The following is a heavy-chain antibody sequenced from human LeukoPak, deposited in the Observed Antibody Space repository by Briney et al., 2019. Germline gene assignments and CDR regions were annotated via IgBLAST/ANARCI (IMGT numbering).Heavy chain of an antibody. CDR2: IRYDGSNK. CDR3: AKDHYGDYEEGLFDY. Sequence: GGSLRLSCAASGFTFSSYGMHWVRQAPGKELEWVAFIRYDGSNKYYADSVKGRFTISRDNSKNTLYLQMNSLRAEDTAVYYCAKDHYGDYEEGLFDYWGQGTLVTVSS. CDR1: GFTFSSYG. V-gene: IGHV3-30*02. J-gene: IGHJ4*02. D-gene: IGHD4-17*01.